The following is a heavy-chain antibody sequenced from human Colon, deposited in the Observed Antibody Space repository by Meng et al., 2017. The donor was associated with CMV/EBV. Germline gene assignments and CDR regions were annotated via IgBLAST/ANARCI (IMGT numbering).Heavy chain of an antibody. J-gene: IGHJ5*02. V-gene: IGHV1-8*01. CDR1: YTFTSRD. Sequence: YTFTSRDINWVRQAPGQGLEWMGWVNPNNENTEYAQKFQGRVTMSTDTSISTAYMELASLRSEDTAVYYCARARITMIAGQGYWFDPWGQGTLVTVSS. CDR3: ARARITMIAGQGYWFDP. CDR2: VNPNNENT. D-gene: IGHD3-22*01.